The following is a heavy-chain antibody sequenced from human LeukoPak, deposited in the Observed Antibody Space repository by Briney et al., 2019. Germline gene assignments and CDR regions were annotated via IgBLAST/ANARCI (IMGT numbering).Heavy chain of an antibody. CDR1: GFTFGDYA. Sequence: GGSLRLSCTASGFTFGDYAMSWFRQAPGKGLEWVSAISGSGGSTYYADSVKGRFTISRDNSKNTLYLQMNSLRAEDTAVYYCAKELAISYYYDSSPSEYFDYWGQGTLVTVSS. V-gene: IGHV3-23*01. D-gene: IGHD3-22*01. CDR3: AKELAISYYYDSSPSEYFDY. J-gene: IGHJ4*02. CDR2: ISGSGGST.